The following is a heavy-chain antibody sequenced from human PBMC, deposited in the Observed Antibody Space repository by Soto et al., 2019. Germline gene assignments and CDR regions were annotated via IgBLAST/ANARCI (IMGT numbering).Heavy chain of an antibody. CDR2: VNPRTGGT. Sequence: GASVKVSCKASAYTFTDYYIHWVRQAPGQGLEWMGFVNPRTGGTNYAQNFQGRVTMTRDTSLSTAYMELSSLKSDDTALYYCARDQEPTVPFAYWGQGTLVTVSS. J-gene: IGHJ4*02. V-gene: IGHV1-2*02. CDR3: ARDQEPTVPFAY. CDR1: AYTFTDYY.